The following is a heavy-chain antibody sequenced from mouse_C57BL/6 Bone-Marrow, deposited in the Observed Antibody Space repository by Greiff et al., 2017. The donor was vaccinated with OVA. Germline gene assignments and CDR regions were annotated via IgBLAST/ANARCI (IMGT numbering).Heavy chain of an antibody. V-gene: IGHV1-31*01. J-gene: IGHJ1*03. Sequence: VQLLQSGPELVKPGASVKLSCEASGYSFTGYYMHWVQQSHGNILDWIGYISPYNGVSSYNQKFKGKATLTVDKSSSTAYMELRSLTSEDSAVYDWAPRVYGPWYFDVWGTGTTVTVSS. CDR2: ISPYNGVS. D-gene: IGHD1-1*01. CDR3: APRVYGPWYFDV. CDR1: GYSFTGYY.